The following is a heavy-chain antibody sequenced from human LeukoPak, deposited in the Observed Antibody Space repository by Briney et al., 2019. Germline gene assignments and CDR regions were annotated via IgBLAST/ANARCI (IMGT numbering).Heavy chain of an antibody. CDR1: GFTFSSYA. J-gene: IGHJ4*02. CDR3: ARAMVRGVPFDY. V-gene: IGHV3-30-3*01. Sequence: GGSLRLSCAASGFTFSSYAMHWVRQAPGKGLEWVAVISNDGSTKYYADSVRGRFTISRDNSKNTLYLQINSLRLDDTAVYYCARAMVRGVPFDYWGQGTLVTVSS. CDR2: ISNDGSTK. D-gene: IGHD3-10*01.